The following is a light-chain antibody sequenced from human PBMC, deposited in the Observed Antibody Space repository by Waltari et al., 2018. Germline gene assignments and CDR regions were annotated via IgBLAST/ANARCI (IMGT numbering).Light chain of an antibody. V-gene: IGLV2-11*01. CDR2: DFI. J-gene: IGLJ2*01. CDR3: CSYAGSYTVI. Sequence: QSALTQPRSVSGSPGQSVTISCTGTSSDVGGYNHVSWYQHHPGKAPKLLIFDFIKRPTGVPYRFSGSKSGNTASLTISGLQAEDEADYYCCSYAGSYTVIFGGGTRLTVL. CDR1: SSDVGGYNH.